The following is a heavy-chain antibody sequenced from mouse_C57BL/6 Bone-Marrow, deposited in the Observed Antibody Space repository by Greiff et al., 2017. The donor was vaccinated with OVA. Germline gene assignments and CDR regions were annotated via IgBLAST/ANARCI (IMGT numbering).Heavy chain of an antibody. CDR2: INPSSGYT. V-gene: IGHV1-4*01. CDR1: GYTFTSYT. J-gene: IGHJ1*03. D-gene: IGHD2-3*01. CDR3: ARGGWLLRYFDV. Sequence: QVQLQQSGAELARPGASVKMSCKASGYTFTSYTMHWVKQRPGQGLEWIGYINPSSGYTKYNQKFKDKATLTADKSSSTAYMQLSSLTSEDSAVYYCARGGWLLRYFDVWGTGTTVTVSS.